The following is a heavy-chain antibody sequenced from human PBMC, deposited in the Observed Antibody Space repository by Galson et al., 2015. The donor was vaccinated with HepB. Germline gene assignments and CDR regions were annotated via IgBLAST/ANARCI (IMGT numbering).Heavy chain of an antibody. Sequence: SLRLSCAASGFTFSSYTMSWVRQAPGKGLEWVSTIYVSSGTTFYADSVKGRFTISRDNSKNTMYLQMNGLRAEDSAVYFCVRGAPGDCSSTSCALMDVWGRGTTVTVSS. CDR1: GFTFSSYT. CDR2: IYVSSGTT. CDR3: VRGAPGDCSSTSCALMDV. V-gene: IGHV3-23*01. D-gene: IGHD2-2*01. J-gene: IGHJ6*02.